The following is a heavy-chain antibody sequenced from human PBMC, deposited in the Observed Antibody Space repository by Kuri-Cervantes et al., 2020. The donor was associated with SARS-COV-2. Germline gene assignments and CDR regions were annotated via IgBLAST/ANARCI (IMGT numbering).Heavy chain of an antibody. V-gene: IGHV3-21*01. CDR1: GFTFSSYS. CDR2: ISSSSSYI. J-gene: IGHJ4*02. Sequence: GESLKISCAASGFTFSSYSMNWVRQAPGKGLEWVSSISSSSSYISYADSLKGRFTISRDNAKNSLYLQMNSLRAEDTAVYYCARDGTVGYWGQGTLVTVSS. D-gene: IGHD4-23*01. CDR3: ARDGTVGY.